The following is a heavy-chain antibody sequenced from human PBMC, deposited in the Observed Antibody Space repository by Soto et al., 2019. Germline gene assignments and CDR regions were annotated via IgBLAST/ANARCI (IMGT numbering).Heavy chain of an antibody. CDR1: EFTFSNDA. CDR3: ARGPSYSDSYFDH. Sequence: QVQLVESGGCAVQPGGSRRLSCAASEFTFSNDAMHWVRQAPGKRLQWLAVISYDGNNKYYADSVEGRFTISRDNSKNTVYLQMNSLRLEDTAVYYCARGPSYSDSYFDHWGQGTLVTVSS. V-gene: IGHV3-30*03. J-gene: IGHJ4*02. D-gene: IGHD4-17*01. CDR2: ISYDGNNK.